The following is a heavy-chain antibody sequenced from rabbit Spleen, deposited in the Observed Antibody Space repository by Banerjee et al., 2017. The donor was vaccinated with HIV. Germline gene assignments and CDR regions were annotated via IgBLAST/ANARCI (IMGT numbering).Heavy chain of an antibody. CDR1: GVSFSISSY. J-gene: IGHJ6*01. CDR2: IEGGPSSFT. CDR3: ARDTSSSFSSYGMDL. Sequence: QSLEESGGDLVKPGASLTLTCTASGVSFSISSYMCWVRQAPGKGLEWIACIEGGPSSFTSFASWAKGRFTISKTSSTTVTLQMTSLTAADTATYFCARDTSSSFSSYGMDLWAQAPSSP. D-gene: IGHD1-1*01. V-gene: IGHV1S40*01.